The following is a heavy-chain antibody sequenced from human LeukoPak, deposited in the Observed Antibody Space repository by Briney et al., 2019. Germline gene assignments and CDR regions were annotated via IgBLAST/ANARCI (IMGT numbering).Heavy chain of an antibody. V-gene: IGHV1-69*05. J-gene: IGHJ4*02. CDR2: IIPIFGTA. Sequence: ASVKVSCKASGGTFSSYAISWVRQAPGQGLEWMGGIIPIFGTANYAQKFQGRVTITTDESTSTAYMELSSLRSEDTAVYYCASDRWGTMGDYWGQGTLVTVSS. CDR1: GGTFSSYA. CDR3: ASDRWGTMGDY. D-gene: IGHD3-10*01.